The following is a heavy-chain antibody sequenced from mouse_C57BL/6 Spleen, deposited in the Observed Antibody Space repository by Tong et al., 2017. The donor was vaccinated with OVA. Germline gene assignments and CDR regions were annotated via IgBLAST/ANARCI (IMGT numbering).Heavy chain of an antibody. J-gene: IGHJ2*01. Sequence: VQLQESGPELVKPGASVKLSCKASGYTFTSYWMHWVKQRPGQGLEWIGMIHPNSGSTNYNGKFKGKATLTADKSSSTAYMQLSSLTSEDSAVYFCARGGRGFDYWGQGTTLTVSS. V-gene: IGHV1-64*01. CDR3: ARGGRGFDY. D-gene: IGHD3-3*01. CDR1: GYTFTSYW. CDR2: IHPNSGST.